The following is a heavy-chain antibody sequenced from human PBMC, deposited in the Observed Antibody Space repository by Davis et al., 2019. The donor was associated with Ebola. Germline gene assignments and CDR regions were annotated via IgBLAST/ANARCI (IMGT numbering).Heavy chain of an antibody. V-gene: IGHV3-23*01. D-gene: IGHD6-19*01. Sequence: GGSLRLSCAASGFTFSSYAMSWVRQAPGKGLEWVSAISGSGGSTYYADSVKSRFTISRDNSKNTLFLQMNSLRAEDTAVYHCAKGSIAVALFDCWGQGTLVTVSS. J-gene: IGHJ4*02. CDR1: GFTFSSYA. CDR3: AKGSIAVALFDC. CDR2: ISGSGGST.